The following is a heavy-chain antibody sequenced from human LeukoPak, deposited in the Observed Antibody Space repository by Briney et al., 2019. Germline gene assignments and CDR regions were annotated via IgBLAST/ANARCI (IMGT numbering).Heavy chain of an antibody. CDR1: GFTFDDYV. Sequence: GGSLRLSCAAPGFTFDDYVMHWLRQAPGKGLEWVSGISWNSGSIGYADSVKGRFTISRDNAKNTLYLQMNSLRAEDTAVYYCAKDRVFELWFEEASPYYFDYWGQGTLVTVSS. D-gene: IGHD3-10*01. J-gene: IGHJ4*02. CDR3: AKDRVFELWFEEASPYYFDY. CDR2: ISWNSGSI. V-gene: IGHV3-9*01.